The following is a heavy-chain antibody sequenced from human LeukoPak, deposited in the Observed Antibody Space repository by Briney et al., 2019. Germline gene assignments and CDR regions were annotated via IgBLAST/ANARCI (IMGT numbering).Heavy chain of an antibody. D-gene: IGHD6-19*01. J-gene: IGHJ5*02. CDR2: ISAYNGNT. Sequence: ASVKVSCKASGYTFTSYGISWVRQAPGQGLEWMGWISAYNGNTNYAQNMQGRATMTTDTSTSTAYMELRSLRSDDTAVYYCARDREYSSAWFDPWGQGTLVTVSS. V-gene: IGHV1-18*01. CDR1: GYTFTSYG. CDR3: ARDREYSSAWFDP.